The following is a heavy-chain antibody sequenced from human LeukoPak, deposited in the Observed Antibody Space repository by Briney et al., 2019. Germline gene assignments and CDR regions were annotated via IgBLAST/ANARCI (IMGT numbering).Heavy chain of an antibody. CDR3: ARAQLNLLVDFGMDV. CDR2: IYYSGST. J-gene: IGHJ6*02. D-gene: IGHD1-1*01. Sequence: SETLSLTCTVSGGSISTYYWSWIRQPPGKGLEWIGYIYYSGSTNYNPSLKSRVTISVDTSKTQFSLKLSSVTAVNTAVYYCARAQLNLLVDFGMDVWGQGTTVTVSS. V-gene: IGHV4-59*01. CDR1: GGSISTYY.